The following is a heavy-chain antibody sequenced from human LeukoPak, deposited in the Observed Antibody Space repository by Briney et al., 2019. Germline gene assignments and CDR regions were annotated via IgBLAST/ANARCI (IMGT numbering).Heavy chain of an antibody. CDR3: ARSRGKQQLAMGDY. Sequence: GASVKVSCKASGYTFTGYYMHWVRQAPGQGLEWMGWINPNSGGTNYAQKFQGWVTMTRDTSISTAYMELSRLRSDDTAVYYCARSRGKQQLAMGDYWGQGTLVTVSS. CDR1: GYTFTGYY. V-gene: IGHV1-2*04. CDR2: INPNSGGT. J-gene: IGHJ4*02. D-gene: IGHD6-13*01.